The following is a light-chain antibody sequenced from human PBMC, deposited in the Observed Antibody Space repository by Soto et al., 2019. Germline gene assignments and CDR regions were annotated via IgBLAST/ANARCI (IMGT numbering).Light chain of an antibody. J-gene: IGKJ3*01. CDR2: AAS. V-gene: IGKV1-39*01. CDR1: QSISTY. CDR3: QQSSSIPFT. Sequence: DIQMTQSPSSLSASVGDRVTITCRASQSISTYLNWYQQKPGKAPKLLIYAASTFQSGVPSRFSGSGSGTDFTLTISILQPEDFATYYCQQSSSIPFTFGPGTKVDIK.